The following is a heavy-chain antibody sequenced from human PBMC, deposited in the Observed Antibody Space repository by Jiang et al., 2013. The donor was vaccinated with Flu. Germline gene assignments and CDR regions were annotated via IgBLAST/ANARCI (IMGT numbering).Heavy chain of an antibody. CDR1: GYSFTSYW. CDR3: ARPAPPKTDAFDI. J-gene: IGHJ3*02. V-gene: IGHV5-51*01. Sequence: GAEVKKPGESLKISXKGSGYSFTSYWIGWVRQMPGKGLEWMGIIYPGDSDTRYSPSFQGQVTISADKSISTAYLQWSSLKASDTAMYYCARPAPPKTDAFDIWGQGTMVTVSS. CDR2: IYPGDSDT.